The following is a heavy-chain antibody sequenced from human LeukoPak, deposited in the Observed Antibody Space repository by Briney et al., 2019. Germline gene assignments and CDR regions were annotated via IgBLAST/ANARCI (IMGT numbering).Heavy chain of an antibody. CDR2: ISDSGGST. Sequence: PGGSLRLSSAASGFTFSEYAMSGVRQAPGKGLGWVSTISDSGGSTYYAGSVKGRFTISRDNTKNTLYLQMNSVRAEDTAIHYCAKVPYSDYGSGRPPFMDVWGQGTTVAVSS. CDR3: AKVPYSDYGSGRPPFMDV. J-gene: IGHJ6*02. V-gene: IGHV3-23*01. CDR1: GFTFSEYA. D-gene: IGHD3-10*01.